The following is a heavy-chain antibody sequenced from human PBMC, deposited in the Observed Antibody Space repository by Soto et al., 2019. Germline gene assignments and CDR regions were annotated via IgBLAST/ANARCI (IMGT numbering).Heavy chain of an antibody. D-gene: IGHD2-8*02. CDR3: TRDLNHDTGP. CDR2: ISPDGSEE. V-gene: IGHV3-7*04. J-gene: IGHJ5*02. CDR1: GFPFSGDW. Sequence: GGSLRLSCAASGFPFSGDWMTWVRQAPGKGLEGVANISPDGSEEYYVDSVKGRFTISRDNAKNSVYLQMNSLRGEDTALYYCTRDLNHDTGPWGQGTQVTVSS.